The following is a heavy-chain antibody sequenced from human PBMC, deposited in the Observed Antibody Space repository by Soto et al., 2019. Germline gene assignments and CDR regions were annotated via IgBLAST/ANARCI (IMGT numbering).Heavy chain of an antibody. CDR3: AREYVDTAMAPDY. J-gene: IGHJ4*02. CDR1: GFTFSSYS. V-gene: IGHV3-48*01. Sequence: PGGSLRLSCAASGFTFSSYSMNWVRQAPGKGLEWVSHISTSSRTIYYADSVKGRFTISRDNSKNTLYLQMNSLRAEDTAVYYCAREYVDTAMAPDYWGQGTLVTVSS. D-gene: IGHD5-18*01. CDR2: ISTSSRTI.